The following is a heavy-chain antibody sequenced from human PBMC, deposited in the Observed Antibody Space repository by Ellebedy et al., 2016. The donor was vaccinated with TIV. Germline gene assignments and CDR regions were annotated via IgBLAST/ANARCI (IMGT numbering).Heavy chain of an antibody. CDR2: IHDSGTT. CDR1: DGSISGHY. Sequence: MPSETLSLTCTISDGSISGHYWSWIRQTPGTGLEWIGFIHDSGTTNYNPSLKSRVTISVDTSKNQFSLKLSSVTAADTAVYYCAATGPTDYWGQGTLVTVSS. V-gene: IGHV4-59*11. CDR3: AATGPTDY. J-gene: IGHJ4*02. D-gene: IGHD1-7*01.